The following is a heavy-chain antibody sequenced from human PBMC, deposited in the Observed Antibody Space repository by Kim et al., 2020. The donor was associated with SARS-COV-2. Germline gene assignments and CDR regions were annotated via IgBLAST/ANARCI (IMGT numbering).Heavy chain of an antibody. V-gene: IGHV4-34*01. Sequence: PSLKSRVTISVDTSKNQFSLKLSSVTAADTAVYYCARGLRAAAGTVYVYWGQGTLVTVSS. D-gene: IGHD6-13*01. CDR3: ARGLRAAAGTVYVY. J-gene: IGHJ4*02.